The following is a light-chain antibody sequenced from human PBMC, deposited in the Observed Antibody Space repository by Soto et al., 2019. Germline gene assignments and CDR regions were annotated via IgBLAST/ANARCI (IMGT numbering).Light chain of an antibody. CDR2: KAS. CDR1: QTISSW. J-gene: IGKJ1*01. CDR3: HHYNSYSEA. Sequence: IKLTQSLSTLAASIGARATLTCRASQTISSWLAWYQQKPGKAPKLLIYKASTLQSGVPSRFSGSGSGTEFTLTISSLQPDDFATYYCHHYNSYSEAFGQGTKVDIK. V-gene: IGKV1-5*03.